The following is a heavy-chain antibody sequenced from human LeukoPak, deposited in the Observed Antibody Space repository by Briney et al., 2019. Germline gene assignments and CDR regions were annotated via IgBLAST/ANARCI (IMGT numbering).Heavy chain of an antibody. V-gene: IGHV3-23*01. CDR3: AKEGYDSSGYYPFDY. CDR2: IGYSGGDI. D-gene: IGHD3-22*01. J-gene: IGHJ4*02. Sequence: GGSLRLSCAASGFTFSSYAMTWVRQAPGKGLEWVSVIGYSGGDIQYADSVKGRFTISRDNSKNTLYLQMNSLRAEDTAVYYCAKEGYDSSGYYPFDYWGQGTLVTVSS. CDR1: GFTFSSYA.